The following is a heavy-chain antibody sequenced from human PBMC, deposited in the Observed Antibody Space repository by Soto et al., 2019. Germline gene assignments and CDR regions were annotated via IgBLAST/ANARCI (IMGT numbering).Heavy chain of an antibody. D-gene: IGHD2-2*01. CDR3: AKRKGGIPLYYAMDV. CDR1: GFTFSDYA. J-gene: IGHJ6*02. CDR2: ISGSAGST. Sequence: HPGGSLRLSCAASGFTFSDYAMSWVRQAPGKGLEWVSAISGSAGSTYYADSVKGRFTISRDNSKNTLNLQMNSLRAEDTALYYCAKRKGGIPLYYAMDVWGQGTMVTVSS. V-gene: IGHV3-23*01.